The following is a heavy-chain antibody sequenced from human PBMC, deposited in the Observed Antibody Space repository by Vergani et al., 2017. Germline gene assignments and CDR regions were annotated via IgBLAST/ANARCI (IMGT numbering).Heavy chain of an antibody. CDR1: GGSISSGGYS. CDR2: IYHSGST. Sequence: QLQLQESGSGLVKPSQTLSLTCAVSGGSISSGGYSWSWIRQPPGKGLEWIGYIYHSGSTYYNPSLKSRVTISVDRSKNQFSLKLNSVTAADTAVYYCARHKEQLVPGNYYYYYYMDVWGKGTTVTVSS. CDR3: ARHKEQLVPGNYYYYYYMDV. V-gene: IGHV4-30-2*01. D-gene: IGHD6-13*01. J-gene: IGHJ6*03.